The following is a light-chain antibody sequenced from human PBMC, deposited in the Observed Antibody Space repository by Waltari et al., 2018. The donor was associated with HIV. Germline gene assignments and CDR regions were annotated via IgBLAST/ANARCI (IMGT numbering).Light chain of an antibody. CDR1: KLGDKY. J-gene: IGLJ2*01. CDR3: QAWDSSTVV. CDR2: QDS. V-gene: IGLV3-1*01. Sequence: SYELTQPPSVSVSPGQTASITSSGDKLGDKYACWYQQKPGQSPVLVIYQDSKRPSGIPERFSGSNSGNTATLTISATQTLDEADYYCQAWDSSTVVFGGGTKLTVL.